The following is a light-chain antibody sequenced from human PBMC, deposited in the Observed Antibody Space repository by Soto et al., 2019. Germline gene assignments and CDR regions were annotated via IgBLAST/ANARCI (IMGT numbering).Light chain of an antibody. J-gene: IGLJ2*01. CDR2: EVS. CDR3: SSYTSTSTLVV. Sequence: QSVLTQPASVSGSPGQSITISCTGTSSDVGNYNLVSWYQQYPGKAPKLMIYEVSNRPSGVSNRFSGSKSGNTASLTISGLQAEDEANYYCSSYTSTSTLVVFGGGTQLTVL. CDR1: SSDVGNYNL. V-gene: IGLV2-14*02.